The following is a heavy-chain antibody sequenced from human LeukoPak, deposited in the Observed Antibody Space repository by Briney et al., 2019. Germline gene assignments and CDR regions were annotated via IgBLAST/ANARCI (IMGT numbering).Heavy chain of an antibody. CDR2: INSDGSST. CDR3: ARNVLPGYFVY. J-gene: IGHJ4*02. CDR1: GFTFSSYW. Sequence: GGPLRLSCAASGFTFSSYWMHWVRQAPGKGLVWVSRINSDGSSTSYADSVKGRFTISRDNAKNTLYLQMNSLRAEDTAVYYCARNVLPGYFVYWGQGTLVTVSS. D-gene: IGHD2-15*01. V-gene: IGHV3-74*01.